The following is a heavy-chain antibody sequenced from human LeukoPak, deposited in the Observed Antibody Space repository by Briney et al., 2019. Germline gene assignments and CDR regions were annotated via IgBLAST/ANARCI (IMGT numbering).Heavy chain of an antibody. CDR2: IYHSGST. J-gene: IGHJ6*02. V-gene: IGHV4-38-2*02. Sequence: SETLSLTCTVSGYSISSGYYWGCIRPPPGKGLEWIGSIYHSGSTYYNPSLKSRVTISVDTSKNQFSLKLSSVTAADTAVYYCARDLYYYDSSGYYYYYYGMDVWGQGTTVTVSS. CDR3: ARDLYYYDSSGYYYYYYGMDV. D-gene: IGHD3-22*01. CDR1: GYSISSGYY.